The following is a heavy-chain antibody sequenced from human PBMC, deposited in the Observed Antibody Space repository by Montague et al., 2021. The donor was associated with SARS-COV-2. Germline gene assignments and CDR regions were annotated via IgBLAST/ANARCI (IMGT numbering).Heavy chain of an antibody. Sequence: SETLSLTCAVYGGSFSGYYYCWIRQPPGKGLEWIGEINHSGSANXNPSLKSRVTISVDTSKNQCSLKLSSVTAADTAVYYCARRSRVVTAIWALRTSLSSWFDPWGQGTLVTVSS. J-gene: IGHJ5*02. V-gene: IGHV4-34*01. D-gene: IGHD2-21*02. CDR2: INHSGSA. CDR3: ARRSRVVTAIWALRTSLSSWFDP. CDR1: GGSFSGYY.